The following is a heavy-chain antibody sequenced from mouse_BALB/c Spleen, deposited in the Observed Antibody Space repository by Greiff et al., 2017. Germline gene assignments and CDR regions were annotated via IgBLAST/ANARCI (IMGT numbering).Heavy chain of an antibody. CDR2: INSNGGST. D-gene: IGHD2-1*01. CDR1: GFTFSSYG. CDR3: ARDGGNFYYFDY. Sequence: EVKLVESGGGLVQPGGSLKLSCAASGFTFSSYGMSWVRQTPDKRLELVATINSNGGSTYYPDSVKGRFTISRDNAKNTLYLQMSSLKSEDTAMYYCARDGGNFYYFDYWGQGTTLTVSS. J-gene: IGHJ2*01. V-gene: IGHV5-6-3*01.